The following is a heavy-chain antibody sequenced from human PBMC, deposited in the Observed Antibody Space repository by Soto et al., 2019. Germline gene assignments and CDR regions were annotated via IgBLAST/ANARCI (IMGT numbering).Heavy chain of an antibody. CDR2: IYYSGST. CDR1: GGSISSSSYY. CDR3: ARYCSGGSCYGNDAFDI. V-gene: IGHV4-39*01. D-gene: IGHD2-15*01. Sequence: QLQLQESGPGLVKPSETLSLTCTVSGGSISSSSYYWGWIRQPPGKGLEWIGSIYYSGSTYYNPSRKSRVTISVDTSKNQFSLKLSSVTAADTAVYYCARYCSGGSCYGNDAFDIWGQGTMVTVSS. J-gene: IGHJ3*02.